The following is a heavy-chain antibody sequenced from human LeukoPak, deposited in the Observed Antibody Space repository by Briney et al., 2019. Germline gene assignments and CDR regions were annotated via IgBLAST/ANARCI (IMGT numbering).Heavy chain of an antibody. CDR3: ARGYDYGDSYNWFDP. J-gene: IGHJ5*02. V-gene: IGHV4-59*01. D-gene: IGHD4-17*01. CDR1: GGSISSYY. CDR2: IYYSGST. Sequence: SETLSLTCAVSGGSISSYYWSWIRQPPGKGLEWIGYIYYSGSTNYNPSLKSRVTISVDTSKNQFSLKLSSVTAADTAVYYCARGYDYGDSYNWFDPWGQGTLVTVSS.